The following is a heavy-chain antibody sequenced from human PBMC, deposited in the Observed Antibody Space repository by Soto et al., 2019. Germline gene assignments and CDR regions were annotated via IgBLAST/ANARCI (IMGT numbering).Heavy chain of an antibody. D-gene: IGHD2-21*01. Sequence: ESGGGVVQPGRSLRLSCAASGFTFSSYAMHWVRQAPGKGLEWVAVISYDGSNKYYADSVKGRFTISRDNSKNTLYLQMNSLRAEDTAVYYCQCGVLVVIWGQGTMVTVSS. V-gene: IGHV3-30-3*01. CDR3: QCGVLVVI. CDR1: GFTFSSYA. J-gene: IGHJ3*02. CDR2: ISYDGSNK.